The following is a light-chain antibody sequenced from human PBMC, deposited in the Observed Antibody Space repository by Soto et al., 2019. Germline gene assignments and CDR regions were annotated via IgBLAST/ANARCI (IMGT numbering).Light chain of an antibody. CDR1: QSVSSS. V-gene: IGKV3-11*01. CDR2: DAS. CDR3: QPRSNWPPEVT. J-gene: IGKJ3*01. Sequence: IVLTQSPDTLSLSPGERATLSCRASQSVSSSLAWYQQKPGQAPRLLIYDASNRATGIPARFSGSGSGTYFPLTISSLEPEDFAVYYCQPRSNWPPEVTFGPGTKVDIK.